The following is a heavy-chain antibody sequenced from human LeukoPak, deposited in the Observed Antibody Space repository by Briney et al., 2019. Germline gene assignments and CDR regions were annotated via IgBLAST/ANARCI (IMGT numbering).Heavy chain of an antibody. CDR3: ARSHVANGLVVPAAIPPQAFDY. Sequence: GASVKVSCKASGYTFTSYYMHWVRQAPGQGLEWMGIINPSGGSTSYAQKFQGRVTMTRDTSTSTVYMELSSLRSEDTAAYYCARSHVANGLVVPAAIPPQAFDYWGQGTLVTVSS. CDR2: INPSGGST. J-gene: IGHJ4*02. D-gene: IGHD2-2*01. V-gene: IGHV1-46*01. CDR1: GYTFTSYY.